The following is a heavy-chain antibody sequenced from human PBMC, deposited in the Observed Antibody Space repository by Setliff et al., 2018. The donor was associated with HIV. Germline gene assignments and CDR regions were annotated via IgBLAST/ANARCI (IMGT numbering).Heavy chain of an antibody. D-gene: IGHD2-2*01. CDR2: INRSGSA. CDR3: ARGHCSGTNCYGVDYYGMDV. Sequence: SETLSLTCAVYGGSFSGHSWTWIRQPPGKGLEWIGEINRSGSANYNRSLKSRVTMSVDTSKRQFSVKLTSVTAADTAVYYCARGHCSGTNCYGVDYYGMDVWGQGTTVTVSS. V-gene: IGHV4-34*01. J-gene: IGHJ6*02. CDR1: GGSFSGHS.